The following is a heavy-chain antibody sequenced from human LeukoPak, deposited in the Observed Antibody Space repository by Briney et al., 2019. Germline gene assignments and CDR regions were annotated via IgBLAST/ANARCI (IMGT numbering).Heavy chain of an antibody. CDR2: IYYSGST. CDR3: AREGVVEWYPYYYYYMDV. CDR1: GGSISSYY. V-gene: IGHV4-59*12. J-gene: IGHJ6*03. D-gene: IGHD2-15*01. Sequence: SETLSLTCTVSGGSISSYYWSWIRQPPGKGLQWIGYIYYSGSTNYNPSLKSRVTMSVDTSKNQFSLKLSSVTAADTAVYYCAREGVVEWYPYYYYYMDVWGKGTTVTISS.